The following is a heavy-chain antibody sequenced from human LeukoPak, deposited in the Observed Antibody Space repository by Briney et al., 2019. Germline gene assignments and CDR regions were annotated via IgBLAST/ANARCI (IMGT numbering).Heavy chain of an antibody. V-gene: IGHV3-23*01. Sequence: GGSLRLSCAASAFTFSSYAINWLRQSPGKGLEWVSLIPSDGNTYYADSVKGRFTISRDNSKNTVYLQMNSLRAEDTAVYYCAKDPPGGLGYFDYWGQGTLVTVSS. CDR2: IPSDGNT. J-gene: IGHJ4*02. CDR3: AKDPPGGLGYFDY. CDR1: AFTFSSYA. D-gene: IGHD3-16*01.